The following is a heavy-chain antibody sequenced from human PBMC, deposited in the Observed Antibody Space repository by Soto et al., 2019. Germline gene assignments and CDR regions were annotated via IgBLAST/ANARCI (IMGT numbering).Heavy chain of an antibody. V-gene: IGHV4-34*01. CDR1: GGSFSGYY. CDR2: INHSGST. CDR3: ARCLNGSIVVVPPYYYYYYMDV. D-gene: IGHD2-2*01. J-gene: IGHJ6*03. Sequence: PSETLSLTCAVYGGSFSGYYWSWIRQPPGKGLEWIGEINHSGSTNYNPSLKSRVTISVDTSKNQFSLKLSSVTAADTAVYYCARCLNGSIVVVPPYYYYYYMDVWGKGTTVTVSS.